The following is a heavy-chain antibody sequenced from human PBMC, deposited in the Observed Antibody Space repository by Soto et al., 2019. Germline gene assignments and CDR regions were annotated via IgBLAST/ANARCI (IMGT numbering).Heavy chain of an antibody. D-gene: IGHD2-15*01. Sequence: AASVTVSCKASGYTFTGYYMHWVRQAPGQGLECMGWINPNSGDTNYAQKFQGRVTMTRDTSISTAYMELSRLRSDDTAVYYCAREFGAGGPYYFDYWGQGTLVTVSA. J-gene: IGHJ4*02. CDR3: AREFGAGGPYYFDY. V-gene: IGHV1-2*02. CDR2: INPNSGDT. CDR1: GYTFTGYY.